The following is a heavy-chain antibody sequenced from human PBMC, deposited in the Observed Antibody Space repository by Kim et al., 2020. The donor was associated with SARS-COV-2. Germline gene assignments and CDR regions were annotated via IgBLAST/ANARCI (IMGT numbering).Heavy chain of an antibody. J-gene: IGHJ6*02. V-gene: IGHV3-48*03. CDR2: ISYSGGTI. CDR1: GFTFSSSE. CDR3: ARRQVPDYYFYAMDV. Sequence: GGSLRLSCAASGFTFSSSELNWVRQAPGKPLEWVSYISYSGGTIYYADSVKGRFTISRDNAKNSLYLQMNSLRAEDTAVYYCARRQVPDYYFYAMDVWGQ.